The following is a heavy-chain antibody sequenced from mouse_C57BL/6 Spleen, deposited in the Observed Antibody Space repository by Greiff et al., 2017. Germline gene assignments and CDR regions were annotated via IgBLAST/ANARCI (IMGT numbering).Heavy chain of an antibody. CDR2: IHPNSGST. J-gene: IGHJ1*03. Sequence: QVQLQQPGAELVKPGASVKLSCKASGYTFTSYWMHWVKQRPGQGLEWIGMIHPNSGSTNYNEKFKSKATLTVDKSSSTAYMQLSSLTSEDSAVYYCASGEYYGSSYWYFDVWGTGTTVTVSS. CDR3: ASGEYYGSSYWYFDV. CDR1: GYTFTSYW. V-gene: IGHV1-64*01. D-gene: IGHD1-1*01.